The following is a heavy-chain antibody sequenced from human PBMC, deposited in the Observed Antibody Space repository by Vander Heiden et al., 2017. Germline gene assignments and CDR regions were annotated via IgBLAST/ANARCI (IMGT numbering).Heavy chain of an antibody. V-gene: IGHV3-23*01. J-gene: IGHJ4*02. CDR1: GFTISTYA. CDR2: FTGSGANT. D-gene: IGHD4-17*01. Sequence: EVQLLESGGGLVQPGGSLRLSCAASGFTISTYAMRWVRQAPGKGPEWVSSFTGSGANTYYADSVKGRFTISRDNSKNTLYLQMNSLRAEDTAVYYCAKDVYGDYGGLDYWGLGTLVTVSS. CDR3: AKDVYGDYGGLDY.